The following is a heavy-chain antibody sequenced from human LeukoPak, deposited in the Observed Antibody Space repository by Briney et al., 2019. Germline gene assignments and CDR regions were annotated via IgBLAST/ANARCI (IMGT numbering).Heavy chain of an antibody. J-gene: IGHJ4*02. CDR3: AREWVGGDYFYFDY. CDR2: ISWNSGTI. CDR1: GFSFEDYA. D-gene: IGHD4-17*01. V-gene: IGHV3-9*01. Sequence: PGGSLRLSCAASGFSFEDYAMHWVRQAPGKGLEWVSGISWNSGTIGYSDSVKGRFIISRDNAKNSLYLQMNSLTAEDTAVYYCAREWVGGDYFYFDYWGQGTLVTVSS.